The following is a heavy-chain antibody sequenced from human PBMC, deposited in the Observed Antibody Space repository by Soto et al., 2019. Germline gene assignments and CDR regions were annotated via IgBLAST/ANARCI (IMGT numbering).Heavy chain of an antibody. V-gene: IGHV4-30-4*01. CDR2: IYYSGST. CDR1: GGSISSGDYY. CDR3: ARTWIQLAIDY. D-gene: IGHD5-18*01. Sequence: SETLSLTCTVSGGSISSGDYYWSWIRQPPGKGLEWIGYIYYSGSTYYNPSLKSRVTISVDTSKNQFSLKLSSVTAADTAVYYCARTWIQLAIDYWGQGTLVTVPS. J-gene: IGHJ4*02.